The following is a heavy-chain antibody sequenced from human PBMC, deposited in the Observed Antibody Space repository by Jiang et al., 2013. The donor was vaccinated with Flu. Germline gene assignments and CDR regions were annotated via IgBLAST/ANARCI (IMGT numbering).Heavy chain of an antibody. V-gene: IGHV1-46*03. J-gene: IGHJ5*02. CDR1: GYTFTSYY. CDR3: ARSAGLRYFENWFDP. D-gene: IGHD3-9*01. Sequence: VQLVESGAEVKKPGASVKVSCKASGYTFTSYYMHWVRQAPGQGLEWMGIINPSGGSTSYAQKFQGRVTMTRDTSTSTVYMELSSLRSEDTAVYYCARSAGLRYFENWFDPWGQGTLVTVSS. CDR2: INPSGGST.